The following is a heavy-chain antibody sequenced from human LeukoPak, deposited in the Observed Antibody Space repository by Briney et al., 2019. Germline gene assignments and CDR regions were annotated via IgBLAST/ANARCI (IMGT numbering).Heavy chain of an antibody. CDR1: GFSFSRHG. D-gene: IGHD2-2*01. CDR3: AKDYCASTSCPCDY. CDR2: ISYDGTNE. J-gene: IGHJ4*02. Sequence: GGSLRLSCAASGFSFSRHGMHWVRQAPGKGLEWVAVISYDGTNEYYADSVKGRFTISRDNSKTTLYLQMNGLRTEDTAVYYCAKDYCASTSCPCDYWGQGTLVTVSS. V-gene: IGHV3-30*18.